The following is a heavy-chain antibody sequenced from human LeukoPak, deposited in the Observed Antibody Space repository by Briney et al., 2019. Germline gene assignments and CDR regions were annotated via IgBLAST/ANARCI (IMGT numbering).Heavy chain of an antibody. CDR2: IYPGDSDT. Sequence: GESLKISCKTSGYSFTSYWIGWVRQMPGKGLEWMGIIYPGDSDTRYSPSFQGQVTISADKSISTAYLQWSSLKASDTAMYYCARRGMYSSSGFDYWGQGTLVTVSS. V-gene: IGHV5-51*01. D-gene: IGHD6-6*01. CDR1: GYSFTSYW. J-gene: IGHJ4*02. CDR3: ARRGMYSSSGFDY.